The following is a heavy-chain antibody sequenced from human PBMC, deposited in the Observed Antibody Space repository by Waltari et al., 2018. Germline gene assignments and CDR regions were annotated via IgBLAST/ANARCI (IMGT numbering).Heavy chain of an antibody. V-gene: IGHV4-38-2*02. D-gene: IGHD1-1*01. Sequence: QVQLQESAPGLVTPSSPMSLPSTVSGYSISTGYPRRWFRPPPGQGLECIGNISRSGRTSYTPSLKSLVTISVDTSKNQFSLKLSSVTAADTSVYYCARLELQHYYMDVWGKGTTVTVSS. J-gene: IGHJ6*03. CDR2: ISRSGRT. CDR1: GYSISTGYP. CDR3: ARLELQHYYMDV.